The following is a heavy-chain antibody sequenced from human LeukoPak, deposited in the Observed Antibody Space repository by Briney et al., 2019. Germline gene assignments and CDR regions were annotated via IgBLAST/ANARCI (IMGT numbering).Heavy chain of an antibody. CDR3: ARVGIAAALAYMDV. CDR2: TNPSGGST. V-gene: IGHV1-46*01. CDR1: GYTFTSYY. Sequence: ASVKVSCKASGYTFTSYYMHWVRQAPGQGLAWMGITNPSGGSTSYAQKFQGRVTMTRDTSTSTVYMELSSLRSEDPAVYYCARVGIAAALAYMDVWGQGTTVTVSS. J-gene: IGHJ6*02. D-gene: IGHD6-13*01.